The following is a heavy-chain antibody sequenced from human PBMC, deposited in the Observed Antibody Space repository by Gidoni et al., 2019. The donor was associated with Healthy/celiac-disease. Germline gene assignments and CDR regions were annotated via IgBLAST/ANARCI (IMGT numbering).Heavy chain of an antibody. CDR1: GFTFRSYG. Sequence: QVQLVESGGGVVQPGRSLRLSCAASGFTFRSYGMHWVRQAPGKGLEWVAVISYDGSNKYYADSVKGRFTISRDNSKNTLYLQMNSLRAEDTAVYYCASHRGALEMATTIDYWGQGTLVTVSS. J-gene: IGHJ4*02. V-gene: IGHV3-30*03. CDR3: ASHRGALEMATTIDY. CDR2: ISYDGSNK. D-gene: IGHD5-12*01.